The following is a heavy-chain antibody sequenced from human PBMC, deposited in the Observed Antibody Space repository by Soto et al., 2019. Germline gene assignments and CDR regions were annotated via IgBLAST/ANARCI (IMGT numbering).Heavy chain of an antibody. CDR1: GGSFSGHS. CDR3: STRAYDTNGYYRFDP. V-gene: IGHV4-34*01. CDR2: ITHSGRV. D-gene: IGHD3-22*01. J-gene: IGHJ5*01. Sequence: SETLSLTCAVYGGSFSGHSWTWIRQSPGKGLEWIADITHSGRVNYSPSLKSRVTISLDSSKNHFSLTLSAVTAADTAMYYCSTRAYDTNGYYRFDPWGQGTLVTVSS.